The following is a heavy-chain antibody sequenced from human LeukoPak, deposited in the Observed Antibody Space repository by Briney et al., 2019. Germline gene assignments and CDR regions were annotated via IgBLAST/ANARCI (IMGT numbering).Heavy chain of an antibody. Sequence: GGSLRLSCAASGFTVSSNDMSWVRQAPGKGLEWVSFAVGATTTYNADSVKGRFTISRDNSKNTLYLQMNSLRAEDTAVYYCARDGGSGTYGDHYYYGMDVWGPGTTVIVSS. V-gene: IGHV3-53*01. D-gene: IGHD3-10*01. J-gene: IGHJ6*02. CDR1: GFTVSSND. CDR2: AVGATTT. CDR3: ARDGGSGTYGDHYYYGMDV.